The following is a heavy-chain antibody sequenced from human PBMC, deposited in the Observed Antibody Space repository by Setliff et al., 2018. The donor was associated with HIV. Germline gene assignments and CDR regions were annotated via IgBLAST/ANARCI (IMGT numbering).Heavy chain of an antibody. J-gene: IGHJ4*02. V-gene: IGHV4-34*04. CDR3: ARPSLGIGGGSKFDS. CDR2: INHGGST. CDR1: GGSFSGYY. Sequence: SETLSLTCAVYGGSFSGYYWTWIRQPPGKGLEWIGEINHGGSTNNNPSLKSRATMSVDTSKNQFSLRLSSVTAADAAMYYCARPSLGIGGGSKFDSWGQGTLVTVSS. D-gene: IGHD3-16*01.